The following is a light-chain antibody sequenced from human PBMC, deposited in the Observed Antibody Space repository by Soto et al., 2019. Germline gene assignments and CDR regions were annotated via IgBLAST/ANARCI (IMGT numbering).Light chain of an antibody. CDR1: QSIVHSDGIAY. J-gene: IGKJ5*01. CDR2: KVS. CDR3: MQGTHWPIT. Sequence: VVMPQSPLSLPYTNVHPASTSCWSTQSIVHSDGIAYFSWFQQRPGRSPRRLIYKVSNRDSGVPARFSGSGSGTDFALKISRVEAEDVGVYYCMQGTHWPITFGQGTRLEIK. V-gene: IGKV2-30*02.